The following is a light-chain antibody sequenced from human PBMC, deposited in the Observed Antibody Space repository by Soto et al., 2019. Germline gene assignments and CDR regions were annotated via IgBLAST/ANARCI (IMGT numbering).Light chain of an antibody. CDR3: QQRSDWPPIT. V-gene: IGKV3-11*01. Sequence: EIVMTQSPASLSVSPGERAIVSCRAGQSISSDLAWYQQKPGQAPRLLIYDASNRAAGVPYRFRGSGSGTDFTLTISSVEPEDFGVYYCQQRSDWPPITFGQGTRLEI. J-gene: IGKJ5*01. CDR1: QSISSD. CDR2: DAS.